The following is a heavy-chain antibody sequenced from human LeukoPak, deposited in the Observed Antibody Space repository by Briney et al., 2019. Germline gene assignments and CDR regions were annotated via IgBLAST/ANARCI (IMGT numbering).Heavy chain of an antibody. CDR2: IYYSGST. CDR3: ARVSWYCSGGSCYSGYFDY. V-gene: IGHV4-59*01. Sequence: SETLSLTCTVSGGSISSYYWSWIRQPPGKGLEWIGYIYYSGSTNYNPSLKSRVTISVDTSKNQFSLKLSSVTAADTAVYYCARVSWYCSGGSCYSGYFDYWGQGALVTVSS. CDR1: GGSISSYY. J-gene: IGHJ4*02. D-gene: IGHD2-15*01.